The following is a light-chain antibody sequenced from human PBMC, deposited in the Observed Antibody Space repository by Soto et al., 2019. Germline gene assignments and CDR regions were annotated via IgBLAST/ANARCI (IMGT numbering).Light chain of an antibody. CDR1: PSVTNY. CDR3: QQYGSSPSIT. J-gene: IGKJ5*01. CDR2: GAS. V-gene: IGKV3-20*01. Sequence: EIVLTHSPATLSLSPGERATLSCRASPSVTNYLAWYQQKPGQAPRLLIYGASSRATGIPDRFSGSGSGTDFTLTISRLEPEDFAVYYCQQYGSSPSITFGQGTRLEIK.